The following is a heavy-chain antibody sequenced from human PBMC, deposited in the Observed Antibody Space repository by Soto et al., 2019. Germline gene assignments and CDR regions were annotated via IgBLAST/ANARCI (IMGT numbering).Heavy chain of an antibody. V-gene: IGHV3-23*01. D-gene: IGHD3-16*01. J-gene: IGHJ4*03. CDR3: AKKEEYDHVWGKSPLD. CDR2: INGPGDDK. CDR1: GVTVYNYA. Sequence: GGSLGLSCAAFGVTVYNYAVGLVRQAPGKGLECVSSINGPGDDKYYGDSVKGWFTISRDNSKNTLYLKMNSVSAEDTALYYCAKKEEYDHVWGKSPLDWGQGTLVSFS.